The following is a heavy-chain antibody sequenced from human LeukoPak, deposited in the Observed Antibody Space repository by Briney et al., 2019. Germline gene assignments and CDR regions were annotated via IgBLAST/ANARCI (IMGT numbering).Heavy chain of an antibody. V-gene: IGHV4-59*01. D-gene: IGHD6-19*01. CDR3: ARETSLAGFASGLGFNY. CDR2: IYGSGNT. Sequence: SETLSLTCTVSGASIRSWYWSWIRQPPGKGLEWIGYIYGSGNTNYNPSLKSRVTMSIDTSKNQFSLMLTSVTAADTATYYCARETSLAGFASGLGFNYWGQGILVTVSS. CDR1: GASIRSWY. J-gene: IGHJ4*02.